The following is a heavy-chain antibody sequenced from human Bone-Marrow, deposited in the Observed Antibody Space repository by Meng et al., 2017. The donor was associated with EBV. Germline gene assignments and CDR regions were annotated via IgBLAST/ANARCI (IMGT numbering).Heavy chain of an antibody. CDR3: ATPPAQWWDAFDV. Sequence: VQLVESGXXLVQPXGSLRLSCGVSGFTFSSYALSWVRQAPGKGLEWVSAISGSGGNTYYAGSVKGRFTISRDNSQNTLYLQMNSLRADDTAVYYCATPPAQWWDAFDVWGQGTMVTVSS. D-gene: IGHD2-15*01. CDR2: ISGSGGNT. V-gene: IGHV3-23*04. CDR1: GFTFSSYA. J-gene: IGHJ3*01.